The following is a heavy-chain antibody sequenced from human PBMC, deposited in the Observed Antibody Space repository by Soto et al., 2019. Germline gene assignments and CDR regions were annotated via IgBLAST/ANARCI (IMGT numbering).Heavy chain of an antibody. D-gene: IGHD3-10*01. CDR2: MNEYGSER. CDR1: GFIFSSYW. CDR3: ARATGADKEDY. J-gene: IGHJ4*02. Sequence: EVQLVESGGGLVQPGGSLRLSCSASGFIFSSYWMSWLRQAPGKGLEWVASMNEYGSERYYVDSVKGRFTISRDKAKNSIYLQMNSVRAEDSAVYYCARATGADKEDYWGQGTLVTVSS. V-gene: IGHV3-7*04.